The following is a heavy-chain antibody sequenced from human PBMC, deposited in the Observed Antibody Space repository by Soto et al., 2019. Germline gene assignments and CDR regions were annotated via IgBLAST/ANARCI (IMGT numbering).Heavy chain of an antibody. J-gene: IGHJ6*02. CDR2: ISYDGSNK. CDR1: GFTFSSYG. V-gene: IGHV3-30*18. Sequence: PGGSLRLSCAASGFTFSSYGMHWVRQAPGKGLEWVAVISYDGSNKYYADSVKGRFTISRDNSKNTLYLQMNSLRAEDTAVYYCAKEKFATHYYYYGMYVWGQGTTVTVSS. D-gene: IGHD2-15*01. CDR3: AKEKFATHYYYYGMYV.